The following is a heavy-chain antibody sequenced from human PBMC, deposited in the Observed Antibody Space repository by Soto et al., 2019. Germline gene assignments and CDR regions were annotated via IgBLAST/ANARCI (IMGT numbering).Heavy chain of an antibody. CDR3: ARTGTTNAFDI. Sequence: VSLRLSCAASGLTFSSYSMNWVRQAQGQGLEWVSSISSSSSYIYYADSVKGRITISRDNAKNSLYLQMNSLRAEDTAVYYCARTGTTNAFDIWGQGTMVTVSS. V-gene: IGHV3-21*01. CDR2: ISSSSSYI. D-gene: IGHD1-1*01. CDR1: GLTFSSYS. J-gene: IGHJ3*02.